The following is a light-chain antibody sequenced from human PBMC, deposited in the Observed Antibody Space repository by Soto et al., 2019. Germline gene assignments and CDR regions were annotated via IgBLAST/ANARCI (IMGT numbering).Light chain of an antibody. Sequence: QSVLTQPPSVSGSPGQSVTISCTGTSSDIGSYHRVSWYQQPPGTAPKLMIYEVSNRPSGVPDRFSGSKSGNTASLTISGLQAEAAADSCCSLYTSSSTFVFGTGTKVTVL. V-gene: IGLV2-18*01. J-gene: IGLJ1*01. CDR1: SSDIGSYHR. CDR3: SLYTSSSTFV. CDR2: EVS.